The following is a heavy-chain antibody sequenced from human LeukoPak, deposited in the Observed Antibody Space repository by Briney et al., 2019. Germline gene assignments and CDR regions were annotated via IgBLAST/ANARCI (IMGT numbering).Heavy chain of an antibody. V-gene: IGHV3-23*01. CDR3: ALPVDTRYDSRALFQH. CDR2: ISGSGGST. J-gene: IGHJ1*01. D-gene: IGHD3-22*01. Sequence: GGSLRLSCAASGFTFSSYGMSWVRQAPGKGLEWVSAISGSGGSTYYADSVKGRFTISRDNSKNTLYLQMNSLRAEDTAVYYCALPVDTRYDSRALFQHWGQGTLVTVSS. CDR1: GFTFSSYG.